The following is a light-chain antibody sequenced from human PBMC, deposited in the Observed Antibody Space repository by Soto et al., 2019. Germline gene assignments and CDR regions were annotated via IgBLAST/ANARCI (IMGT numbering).Light chain of an antibody. CDR2: AAY. V-gene: IGKV1-39*01. CDR1: QXISSY. CDR3: QQYYSFPLT. Sequence: DIQMTKSPSSLSASVGDRVTITCRASQXISSYLNWYHQKPGKAPKLLIYAAYSLQSGVPSRFSGSGSGTDFTLTISCLQSEDFATYYCQQYYSFPLTFGGGTKVDIK. J-gene: IGKJ4*01.